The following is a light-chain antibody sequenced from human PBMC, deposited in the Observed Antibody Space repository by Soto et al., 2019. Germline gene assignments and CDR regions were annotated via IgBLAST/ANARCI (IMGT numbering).Light chain of an antibody. Sequence: DIQMTKSPSTLSASVADRVTITCRASQSISSWLAWYQQKPGKAPKLLIYKASSLESGVPSRFSGSGSGTEFTLTISSLQPDDFATYYCQQYNSYSWTFGQGTKVDI. CDR2: KAS. CDR3: QQYNSYSWT. V-gene: IGKV1-5*03. J-gene: IGKJ1*01. CDR1: QSISSW.